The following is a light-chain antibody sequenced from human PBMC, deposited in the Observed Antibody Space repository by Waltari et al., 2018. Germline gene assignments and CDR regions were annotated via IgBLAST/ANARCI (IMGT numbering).Light chain of an antibody. CDR1: QRVGRV. CDR3: QNHERLPAT. V-gene: IGKV3-20*01. Sequence: ELVLTQSPGTLSLSPGERATLACRASQRVGRVLAWYQQKPGQAPRLLIYQASNRATGIPDRFSGSGSGTDFSLTISRLEPEDFAVYYCQNHERLPATFGQGTKVEI. CDR2: QAS. J-gene: IGKJ1*01.